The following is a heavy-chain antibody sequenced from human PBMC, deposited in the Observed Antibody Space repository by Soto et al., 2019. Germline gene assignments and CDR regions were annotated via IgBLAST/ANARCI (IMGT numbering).Heavy chain of an antibody. D-gene: IGHD3-10*01. CDR3: ARFSSEGGVGNY. CDR1: GGSISSGGYS. V-gene: IGHV4-30-2*01. J-gene: IGHJ4*02. Sequence: QLQLQESGSGLVKPSQTLSLTCAVSGGSISSGGYSWSWIRQPPGKGLEWIGYIYHSGSTYYNPSLKSRVAISVDRSKNQFSLKVSSVTAADTAVDYCARFSSEGGVGNYWGQGTLVTVSS. CDR2: IYHSGST.